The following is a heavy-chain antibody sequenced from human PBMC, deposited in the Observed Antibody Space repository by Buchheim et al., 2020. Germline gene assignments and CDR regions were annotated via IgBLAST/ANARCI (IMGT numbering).Heavy chain of an antibody. CDR3: AKNYDSSGFFDY. CDR1: GFTFSSYG. Sequence: QVQLVESGGGVVQPGRSLRLSCAASGFTFSSYGMHWVRQAPGKGLEWVAVISYDGSNKYYADSVKGRFTISRDNSKNTLYLQMISLRAEDTAVYYCAKNYDSSGFFDYWGQGTL. V-gene: IGHV3-30*18. D-gene: IGHD3-22*01. CDR2: ISYDGSNK. J-gene: IGHJ4*02.